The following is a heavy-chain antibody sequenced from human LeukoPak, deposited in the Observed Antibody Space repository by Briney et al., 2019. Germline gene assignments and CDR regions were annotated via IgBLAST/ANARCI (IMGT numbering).Heavy chain of an antibody. Sequence: SETLSLTCTVSGGFISSYYWSWIRQPPGKGLEWIGYIYYSGSTNYNPSLKSRVTISVDTSKNQFSLKLSSVTAADTAVYYCARGESLLWFGESPLFDYWGQGTLVTVSS. D-gene: IGHD3-10*01. V-gene: IGHV4-59*01. CDR3: ARGESLLWFGESPLFDY. J-gene: IGHJ4*02. CDR2: IYYSGST. CDR1: GGFISSYY.